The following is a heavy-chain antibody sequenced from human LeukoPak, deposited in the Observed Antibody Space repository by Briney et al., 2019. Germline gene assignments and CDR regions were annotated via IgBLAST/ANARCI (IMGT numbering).Heavy chain of an antibody. Sequence: SETLSLTCTVPGGSISSCYWSWIRQPAGKGLEWIGRIYTSGSTNYNPSLKSRVTMSVDTSKNQFSLKLSSVTAADTAVYYCARSYYDGSDYYFTSWGQGILVTVSS. CDR2: IYTSGST. V-gene: IGHV4-4*07. D-gene: IGHD3-22*01. CDR3: ARSYYDGSDYYFTS. CDR1: GGSISSCY. J-gene: IGHJ4*02.